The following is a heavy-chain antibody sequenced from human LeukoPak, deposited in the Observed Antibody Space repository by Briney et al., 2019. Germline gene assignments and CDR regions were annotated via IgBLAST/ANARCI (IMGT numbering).Heavy chain of an antibody. D-gene: IGHD3-22*01. Sequence: SETLSLTCTVSGGSISIYYWSWIRQPAGKGLEWIGRIYTSGSTSYNPSLKSRVTMSVDTSKNQFSLKLSSVTAADTAVYYCARVGNYYDSSGYYYFDYWGQGTLVTVSS. CDR2: IYTSGST. J-gene: IGHJ4*02. V-gene: IGHV4-4*07. CDR1: GGSISIYY. CDR3: ARVGNYYDSSGYYYFDY.